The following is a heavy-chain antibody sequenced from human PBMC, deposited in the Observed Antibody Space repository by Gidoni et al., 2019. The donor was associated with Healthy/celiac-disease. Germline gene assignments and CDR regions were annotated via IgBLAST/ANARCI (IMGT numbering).Heavy chain of an antibody. Sequence: QVQLQQWGAGLLKPSETLSLTCAVYGGSFSGYYWRWIRQPPGKGLEWIGEIKQSGSTNYNQSLKSRVTISVDTSKNQFSLKLSSVTAADTAVYYCARESQYSPRPFDIWGQGTMVTVSS. CDR2: IKQSGST. D-gene: IGHD6-6*01. J-gene: IGHJ3*02. CDR1: GGSFSGYY. CDR3: ARESQYSPRPFDI. V-gene: IGHV4-34*01.